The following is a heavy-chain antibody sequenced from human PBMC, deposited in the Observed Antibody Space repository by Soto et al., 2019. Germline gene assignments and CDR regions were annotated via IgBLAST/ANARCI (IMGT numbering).Heavy chain of an antibody. J-gene: IGHJ6*02. CDR3: AKLYCGGDCFYYFYNFGMDV. V-gene: IGHV3-23*01. Sequence: EVQLMESGGGLVQPGGSLRLSCAASGLTFSRYAMGWVRQAPGEGLEWVSAIGGNANRAYYADSVRGRFTISRDNSMNTLYLQMNSLRAEDTALYYCAKLYCGGDCFYYFYNFGMDVWGHGTTVTVSS. D-gene: IGHD2-21*02. CDR1: GLTFSRYA. CDR2: IGGNANRA.